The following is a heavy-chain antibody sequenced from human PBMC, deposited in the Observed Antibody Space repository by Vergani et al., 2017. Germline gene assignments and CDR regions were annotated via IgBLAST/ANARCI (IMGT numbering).Heavy chain of an antibody. D-gene: IGHD4-17*01. CDR3: ARGYGDYLDAFDI. CDR1: GDSLSSGGYY. V-gene: IGHV4-31*11. J-gene: IGHJ3*02. Sequence: QVQLPESGPGLVKPSQTLSLTCAVTGDSLSSGGYYWSWIRQHPGKGLEWIGYIYYSGSTYYNPSLRSRVIISADTSKNQFSLKLSSVTAADTAVYYCARGYGDYLDAFDIWGQGTMVTVSS. CDR2: IYYSGST.